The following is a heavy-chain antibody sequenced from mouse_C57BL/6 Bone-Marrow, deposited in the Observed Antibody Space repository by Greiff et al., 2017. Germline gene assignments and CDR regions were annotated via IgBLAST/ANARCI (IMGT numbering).Heavy chain of an antibody. CDR2: IDPSDSYT. V-gene: IGHV1-69*01. J-gene: IGHJ3*01. D-gene: IGHD2-1*01. CDR3: AREGYYGSNRFAY. Sequence: VQLQPPGAELVMPGASVKLSCKASGYTFTSYWMHWVKQRPGQGLEWIGEIDPSDSYTNSNQKFKGKSTLTVDKSSSTAYMQLSSLTSEDSAVYYWAREGYYGSNRFAYWGQGTLVTVSA. CDR1: GYTFTSYW.